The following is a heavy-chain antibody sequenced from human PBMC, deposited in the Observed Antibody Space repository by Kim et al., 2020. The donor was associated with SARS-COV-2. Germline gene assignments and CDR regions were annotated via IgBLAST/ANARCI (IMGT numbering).Heavy chain of an antibody. CDR1: NTAFSDQY. CDR3: TRGYSDGPGYAFHI. CDR2: ISNKREGYTT. D-gene: IGHD5-12*01. V-gene: IGHV3-72*01. J-gene: IGHJ3*02. Sequence: GGSLRLSCVATNTAFSDQYMDWVRQGPGKGLQWVGHISNKREGYTTEYAESGRGRFTIYRDDSKKFLYLQMDSLQADDTDVYFCTRGYSDGPGYAFHIWGPGTLVTVSS.